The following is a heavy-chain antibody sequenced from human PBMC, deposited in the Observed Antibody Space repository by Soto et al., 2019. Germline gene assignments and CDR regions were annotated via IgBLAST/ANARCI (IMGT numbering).Heavy chain of an antibody. D-gene: IGHD1-20*01. J-gene: IGHJ4*02. Sequence: EASVKVSCKASGGTFSSYAISWVRQAPGQGLEWMGGIIPIFGTANYAQKFQGRVTITADESTSTAYMELSSLRSEDTAVYYCARSFGITGTTTTGRLQYYFDYWGQGTLVTVSS. V-gene: IGHV1-69*13. CDR3: ARSFGITGTTTTGRLQYYFDY. CDR2: IIPIFGTA. CDR1: GGTFSSYA.